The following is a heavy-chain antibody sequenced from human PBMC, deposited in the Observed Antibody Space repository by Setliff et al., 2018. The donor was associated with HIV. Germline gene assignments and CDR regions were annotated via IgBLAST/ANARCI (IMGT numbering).Heavy chain of an antibody. CDR3: ARSAPWFGEADWYFDL. Sequence: SETLSLTCVVSGYSISSSYWRGWIRQPPGKGLEWIGWIGYIYKGGSTYYNPSLKSRVTMSEDTSKNQFSLKLRSVTAVDTAVYYCARSAPWFGEADWYFDLWGRGTLVTVTS. CDR1: GYSISSSYW. J-gene: IGHJ2*01. D-gene: IGHD3-10*01. V-gene: IGHV4-28*01. CDR2: IYKGGST.